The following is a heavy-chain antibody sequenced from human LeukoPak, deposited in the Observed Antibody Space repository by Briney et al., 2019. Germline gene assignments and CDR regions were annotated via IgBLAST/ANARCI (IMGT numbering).Heavy chain of an antibody. D-gene: IGHD6-13*01. CDR3: AKHGATSFSSSWYGAFDV. CDR1: GDSIRSHY. J-gene: IGHJ3*01. Sequence: ETLCLTCAVSGDSIRSHYLSWVRQPPGKGLEWVADMYYSGRTNYNTSVRRRVTISVDTSKNNFYLTLSTVTDTETAVYYCAKHGATSFSSSWYGAFDVWGQGTLVTVSS. V-gene: IGHV4-59*08. CDR2: MYYSGRT.